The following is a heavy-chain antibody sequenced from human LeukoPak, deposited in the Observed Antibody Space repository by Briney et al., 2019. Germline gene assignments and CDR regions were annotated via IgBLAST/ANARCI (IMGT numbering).Heavy chain of an antibody. V-gene: IGHV4-61*02. CDR1: GGSISSGSYY. Sequence: SETLSLTCTVSGGSISSGSYYWSWIRQPAGKGLEWIGRIYTSGSTNYNPSLKSRVTISVDTSKNQFSLKLSSVTAADRAVYYCASLRYSYGFFDYWGQGTLVTVSS. CDR2: IYTSGST. J-gene: IGHJ4*02. D-gene: IGHD5-18*01. CDR3: ASLRYSYGFFDY.